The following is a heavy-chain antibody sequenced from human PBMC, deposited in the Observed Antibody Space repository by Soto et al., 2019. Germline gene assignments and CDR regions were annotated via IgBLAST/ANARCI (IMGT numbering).Heavy chain of an antibody. Sequence: QVQLVESGGALVKPGGSLRLSCAASGFTSWDYDMSWIRQAPGKWLEWVSYISRSGNTMYYGDYVKGRFTIARDNAVNSVVLQMISLRAEDTAVYYCVREGRSSTSCNTGCAFDIWGQGTMVTVSS. CDR3: VREGRSSTSCNTGCAFDI. CDR2: ISRSGNTM. V-gene: IGHV3-11*01. J-gene: IGHJ3*02. D-gene: IGHD2-2*02. CDR1: GFTSWDYD.